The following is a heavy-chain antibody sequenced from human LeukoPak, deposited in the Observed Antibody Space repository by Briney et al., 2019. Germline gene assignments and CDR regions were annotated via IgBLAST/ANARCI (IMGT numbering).Heavy chain of an antibody. J-gene: IGHJ6*03. CDR3: ARNRDGYSYGSMVV. Sequence: SETLSLTCTVSGGSISSYYWSWIRQLPGKGLEGIGYIYYSGSTNYNPSLKSRVTISVDTSKNQFSLKLSSVTAADTAVYYCARNRDGYSYGSMVVWGKGTTVTVSS. V-gene: IGHV4-59*01. D-gene: IGHD5-18*01. CDR2: IYYSGST. CDR1: GGSISSYY.